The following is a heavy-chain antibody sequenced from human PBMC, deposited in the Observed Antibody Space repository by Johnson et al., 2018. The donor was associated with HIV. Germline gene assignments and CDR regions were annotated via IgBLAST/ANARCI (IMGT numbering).Heavy chain of an antibody. CDR2: ISYDGSNK. Sequence: QVQLVESGGGVVQPGRSLRLSCAASGFTFSSYAMHWVRQAPGKGLEWVAVISYDGSNKYYADYVKGRFTISRDNSKNTLYLQMNSLRAEDTAVYYCARTRQGAFDIWGQGTMVTVSS. CDR1: GFTFSSYA. V-gene: IGHV3-30*04. J-gene: IGHJ3*02. CDR3: ARTRQGAFDI.